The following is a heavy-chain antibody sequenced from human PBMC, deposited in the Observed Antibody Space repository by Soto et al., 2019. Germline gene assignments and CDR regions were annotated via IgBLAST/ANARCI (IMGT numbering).Heavy chain of an antibody. CDR3: ARIPYSSASFDF. Sequence: SETLSLTCTVYGVSISSVSISVNYWSWIRQSPGKGLEWIGSVHYSGSTSYHPSLKSRVTISVDTSKNQFSLRLRSVAAADTAVYYCARIPYSSASFDFWGQGNLVTASA. V-gene: IGHV4-61*08. J-gene: IGHJ4*02. CDR2: VHYSGST. CDR1: GVSISSVSISVNY. D-gene: IGHD6-19*01.